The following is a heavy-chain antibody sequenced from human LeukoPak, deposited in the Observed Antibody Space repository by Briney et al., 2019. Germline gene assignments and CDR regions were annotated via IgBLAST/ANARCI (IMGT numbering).Heavy chain of an antibody. V-gene: IGHV3-30*03. Sequence: GGSLRLSCAASGFTFSDYAMHWVRQAPGKGLEWVAVIAYGGTYTHHADSLKGRFTISRDNTRDTLYLQINTLRPEDTALYYCARDKAITPFSGIDVWGQGTTVIVSS. J-gene: IGHJ6*02. D-gene: IGHD2/OR15-2a*01. CDR3: ARDKAITPFSGIDV. CDR1: GFTFSDYA. CDR2: IAYGGTYT.